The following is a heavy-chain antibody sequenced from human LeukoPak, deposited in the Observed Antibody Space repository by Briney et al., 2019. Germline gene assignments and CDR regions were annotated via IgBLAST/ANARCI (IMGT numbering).Heavy chain of an antibody. CDR2: ISNSSGST. D-gene: IGHD6-25*01. V-gene: IGHV3-23*01. Sequence: GGSLRLSCAASGFTFSSYAMSWVRQAPGKGLEWVSSISNSSGSTYYADSVKGRFTISRDNSRNTLYLQMNSLRAEDTAVYYCASGGAPAGYWGQGTLVIVSS. CDR1: GFTFSSYA. J-gene: IGHJ4*02. CDR3: ASGGAPAGY.